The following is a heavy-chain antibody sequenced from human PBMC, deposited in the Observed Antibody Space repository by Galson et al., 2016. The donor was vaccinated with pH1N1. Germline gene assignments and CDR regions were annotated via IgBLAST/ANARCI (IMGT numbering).Heavy chain of an antibody. V-gene: IGHV3-53*01. D-gene: IGHD7-27*01. CDR2: IYSGGDT. CDR1: GVTVSNNY. CDR3: ARDTGA. J-gene: IGHJ5*02. Sequence: SLRLSCAASGVTVSNNYMSWVRQAPGKGLEWVSCIYSGGDTYYADSVKGGFPVSRDSSKNTVYLQMKSRRAEDTAVYYCARDTGAWGQGTLVTVSS.